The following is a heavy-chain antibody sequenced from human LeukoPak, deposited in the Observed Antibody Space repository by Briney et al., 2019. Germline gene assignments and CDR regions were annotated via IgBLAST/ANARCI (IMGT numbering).Heavy chain of an antibody. CDR1: GFTFSSYW. V-gene: IGHV3-74*01. CDR2: INTDGSTT. Sequence: GGSLRLSCAVSGFTFSSYWMHWVRQAPGKGLVWVSRINTDGSTTSYADSVKGRFTISRDNTKNTLYLQMNSLRVEDTAVYYCARGGLEPVDYWGQGTLVTVSS. D-gene: IGHD3-16*01. J-gene: IGHJ4*02. CDR3: ARGGLEPVDY.